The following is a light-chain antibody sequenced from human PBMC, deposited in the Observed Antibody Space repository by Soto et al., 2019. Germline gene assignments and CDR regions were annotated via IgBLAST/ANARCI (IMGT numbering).Light chain of an antibody. J-gene: IGKJ5*01. CDR3: QQYSSMPIT. V-gene: IGKV3-20*01. CDR2: GAF. CDR1: QSVSSSF. Sequence: EIVLTQSPGTLSLSPGEGATLSCRASQSVSSSFLAWYQQKPGQAPRLLIYGAFKRATGIPDRFSGSGSGTDFTLTISRLEPEDFAVYYFQQYSSMPITFGQGTRLEIK.